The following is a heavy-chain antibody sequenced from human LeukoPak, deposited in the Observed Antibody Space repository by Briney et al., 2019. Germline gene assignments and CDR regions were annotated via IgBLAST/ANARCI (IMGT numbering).Heavy chain of an antibody. CDR3: ASGCRNSGSTSCYPF. CDR1: GFTFSTYG. CDR2: ISSDGSNK. D-gene: IGHD2-2*01. Sequence: GRSLRLSCAASGFTFSTYGIHWVRQAPGKGLEWVAVISSDGSNKYYADSVKGRFTISRDNSKNTLYLQMNSLGTEDTAVYYWASGCRNSGSTSCYPFWGQGTLVTVSS. J-gene: IGHJ4*02. V-gene: IGHV3-30*03.